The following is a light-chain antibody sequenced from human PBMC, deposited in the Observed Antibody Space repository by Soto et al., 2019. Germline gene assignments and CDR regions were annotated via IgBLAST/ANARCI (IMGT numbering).Light chain of an antibody. J-gene: IGLJ1*01. CDR2: EVT. CDR1: SSDVGSYNL. Sequence: VLAQPASVSGSPGQSITISCTGTSSDVGSYNLVSWFQQYPGKVPKLLIYEVTKRPSGTSNCFSGSKSGNTASLTISGLQAEDEADYYCSSHAGGTTFVFGTGTKVTVL. V-gene: IGLV2-23*02. CDR3: SSHAGGTTFV.